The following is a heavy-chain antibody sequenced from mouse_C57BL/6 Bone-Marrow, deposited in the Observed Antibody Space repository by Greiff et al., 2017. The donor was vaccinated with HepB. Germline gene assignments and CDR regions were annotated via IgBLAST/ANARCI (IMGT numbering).Heavy chain of an antibody. Sequence: EVMLVESGGGLVQSGRSLRLSCATSGFTFSDFYMEWVRQAPGKGLEWIAASRNKANDYTTEYSASVKGRFIVSRDTSQSILYLQMNALRAEDTAIYYCARDAAYSGAMDYWGQGTSVTVSS. J-gene: IGHJ4*01. CDR3: ARDAAYSGAMDY. CDR1: GFTFSDFY. D-gene: IGHD2-10*01. V-gene: IGHV7-1*01. CDR2: SRNKANDYTT.